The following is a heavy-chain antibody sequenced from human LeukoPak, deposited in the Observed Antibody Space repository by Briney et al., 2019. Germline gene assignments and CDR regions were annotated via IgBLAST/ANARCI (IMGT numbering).Heavy chain of an antibody. CDR2: IYYSGST. CDR1: GGSISSGDYY. Sequence: PSETLSLTCTVSGGSISSGDYYWSWIRQPPGKGLEWIGYIYYSGSTYYNPSLKSRVTISVDTSKSQFSLKLSSVTAADTAVYYCARDYGGYDLDYWGQGTLVTVSS. D-gene: IGHD4-17*01. V-gene: IGHV4-30-4*01. J-gene: IGHJ4*02. CDR3: ARDYGGYDLDY.